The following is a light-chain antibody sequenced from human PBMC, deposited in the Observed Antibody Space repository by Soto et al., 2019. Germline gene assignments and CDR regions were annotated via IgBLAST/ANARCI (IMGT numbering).Light chain of an antibody. V-gene: IGLV1-44*01. CDR1: NSNIGDNT. CDR3: ATWDDSLNGTV. J-gene: IGLJ3*02. CDR2: KTH. Sequence: QSVVTQPHSVSRTPGQRVTVSCSGSNSNIGDNTVTWYHQLPGAAPKLLIYKTHQRPSGVPDRFSGSKSGTSASLAISGLQSEAEGDYYCATWDDSLNGTVFGGGNKLTVL.